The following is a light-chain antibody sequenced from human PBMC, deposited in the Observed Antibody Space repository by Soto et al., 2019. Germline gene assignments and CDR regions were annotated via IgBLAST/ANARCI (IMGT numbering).Light chain of an antibody. Sequence: EIVLTQSPGTLSLSPWERATLSCRASQSVSSSYLAWYQQKPGQAPRLLIYGASSRATGIPDRFSGSGSGTDFTLTISRLEPEDFAVYYCQQYGSSPRTFVQGTKVDI. CDR1: QSVSSSY. CDR3: QQYGSSPRT. CDR2: GAS. J-gene: IGKJ1*01. V-gene: IGKV3-20*01.